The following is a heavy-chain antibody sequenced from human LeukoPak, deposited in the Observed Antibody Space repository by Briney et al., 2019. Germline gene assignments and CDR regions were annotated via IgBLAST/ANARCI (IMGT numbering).Heavy chain of an antibody. CDR3: ARVLESYDYVWGSYRRHFDY. J-gene: IGHJ4*02. CDR1: GGTFSSYA. CDR2: IIPIFGTA. D-gene: IGHD3-16*02. Sequence: SVKVSCKASGGTFSSYAISWVRQAPGQRLEWMGRIIPIFGTANYAQKFQGRVTITTDESTSTAYMELSSLRSEDMAVYYCARVLESYDYVWGSYRRHFDYWGQGTLVTVSS. V-gene: IGHV1-69*05.